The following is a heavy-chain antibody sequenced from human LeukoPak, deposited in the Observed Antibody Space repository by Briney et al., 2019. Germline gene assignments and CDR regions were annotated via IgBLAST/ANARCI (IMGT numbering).Heavy chain of an antibody. Sequence: ASVKVSCKASGYTFTTYGIIWVRQAPGQGLEWMGWISTYNAKTKYAQNLQGRVAMTTDTSTSTAYMELRSLRSDDTAVYYCARDMLEGSYDSSGYYSDWFDPWGQGTLVTVSS. J-gene: IGHJ5*02. CDR3: ARDMLEGSYDSSGYYSDWFDP. D-gene: IGHD3-22*01. CDR1: GYTFTTYG. CDR2: ISTYNAKT. V-gene: IGHV1-18*01.